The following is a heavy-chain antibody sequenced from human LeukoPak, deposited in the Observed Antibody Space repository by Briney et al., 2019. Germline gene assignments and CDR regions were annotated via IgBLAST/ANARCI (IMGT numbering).Heavy chain of an antibody. CDR1: GGSFSGYY. J-gene: IGHJ4*02. V-gene: IGHV4-34*01. CDR3: ARGGRYGDHGIDY. Sequence: PSETLSLTCAVYGGSFSGYYWSWIRQPPGKGLEWIGEINHSGSTNYNPSLKSRVTISVDTSKNQFSLKLSSVTAADTAVYYCARGGRYGDHGIDYWGQGTLVTVSS. CDR2: INHSGST. D-gene: IGHD4-17*01.